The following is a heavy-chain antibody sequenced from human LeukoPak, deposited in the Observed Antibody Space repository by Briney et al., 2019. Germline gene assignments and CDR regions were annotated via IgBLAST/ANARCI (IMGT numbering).Heavy chain of an antibody. D-gene: IGHD5-18*01. CDR2: INPSGGST. CDR3: AVPIQLWQRRHDY. V-gene: IGHV1-46*01. J-gene: IGHJ4*02. Sequence: ASVKVSCKASGYTFTSYYMHWVRQAPGQGLEWMGIINPSGGSTSYAQKFQGRVTMTRDTSTSTVYMELSSLRSEDTAVYYYAVPIQLWQRRHDYWGQGTLVTVSS. CDR1: GYTFTSYY.